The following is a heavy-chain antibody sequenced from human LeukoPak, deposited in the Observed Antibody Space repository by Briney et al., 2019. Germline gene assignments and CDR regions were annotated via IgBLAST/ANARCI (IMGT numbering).Heavy chain of an antibody. CDR1: GYTFTSYY. V-gene: IGHV1-46*01. Sequence: ASVKVPCKASGYTFTSYYMHWVRQAPGQGLEWMGIINPSGGSTSYAQKFQGRVTMTRDTSTSTVYMEVRSLRSEDTAVYYCATEGSIEMATLRWGQGTLVTVSS. J-gene: IGHJ4*02. CDR3: ATEGSIEMATLR. D-gene: IGHD5-24*01. CDR2: INPSGGST.